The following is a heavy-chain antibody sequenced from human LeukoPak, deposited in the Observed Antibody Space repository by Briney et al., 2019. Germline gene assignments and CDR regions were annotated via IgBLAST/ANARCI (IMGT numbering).Heavy chain of an antibody. D-gene: IGHD2-2*01. Sequence: SGGSLRLSCAVSGFNFSNYWMSWVRQAPGKGLEWVANIKHDGSEKYSVASVKGRFTISRDNAKNTLYLQMNSLRAEDTAVYYCAREQPTSDAFDIWGQGTMVTVSS. CDR1: GFNFSNYW. J-gene: IGHJ3*02. CDR3: AREQPTSDAFDI. V-gene: IGHV3-7*01. CDR2: IKHDGSEK.